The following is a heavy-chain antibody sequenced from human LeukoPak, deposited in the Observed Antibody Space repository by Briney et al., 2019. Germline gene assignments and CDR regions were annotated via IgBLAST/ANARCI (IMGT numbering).Heavy chain of an antibody. D-gene: IGHD1-1*01. V-gene: IGHV1-69*04. J-gene: IGHJ5*02. CDR2: IITILGIA. Sequence: VASVKVSCKASGGTFSSYAISWVRPPPGQGLEWMGRIITILGIANYAQKFQGRVTITADKSTSTAYMELSSLRSEDTAVYYCARAVRLEGGTYNNWFDPWGEGTLVSVSS. CDR3: ARAVRLEGGTYNNWFDP. CDR1: GGTFSSYA.